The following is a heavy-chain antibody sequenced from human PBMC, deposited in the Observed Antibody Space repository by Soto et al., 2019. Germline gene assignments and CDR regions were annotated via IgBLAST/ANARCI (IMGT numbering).Heavy chain of an antibody. Sequence: PSETLSLTCAVSGYSISSGYYWGWIRQPPGKGLEWIGSIYHSGSTYYSPSLKSRVTISVDTSKNQFSLKLSSVTAADTAVYYCARDLLLTSFDPWGQGTLVTVSS. J-gene: IGHJ5*02. D-gene: IGHD3-22*01. CDR3: ARDLLLTSFDP. V-gene: IGHV4-38-2*02. CDR1: GYSISSGYY. CDR2: IYHSGST.